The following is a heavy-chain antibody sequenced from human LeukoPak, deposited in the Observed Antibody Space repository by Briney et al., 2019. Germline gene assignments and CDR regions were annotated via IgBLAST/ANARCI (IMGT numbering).Heavy chain of an antibody. V-gene: IGHV1-2*02. J-gene: IGHJ4*02. Sequence: ASVKVSCKASGYTFTGYYMRWVRQAPGQGLEWMGWINPNSGGTNYAQKFQGRVTMTRDTSISTAYMELSRLRSDDTAVYYCARAAVVVAEIDYWGQGTLVTVSS. D-gene: IGHD2-15*01. CDR3: ARAAVVVAEIDY. CDR1: GYTFTGYY. CDR2: INPNSGGT.